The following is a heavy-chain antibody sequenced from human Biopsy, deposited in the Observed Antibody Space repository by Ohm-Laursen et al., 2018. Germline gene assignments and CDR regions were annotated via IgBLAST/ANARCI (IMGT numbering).Heavy chain of an antibody. V-gene: IGHV1-8*01. J-gene: IGHJ1*01. Sequence: SAKPSCTVSGYTFTTYDINWVRQATGQGLGWMGWMNPNTGNTGFAQKFQGRITMTRNTSISTAYMELRSLGSDDTAGYYCARGGSFLPSEYFHHWGQGTLVTVSS. CDR3: ARGGSFLPSEYFHH. CDR2: MNPNTGNT. CDR1: GYTFTTYD. D-gene: IGHD3-10*01.